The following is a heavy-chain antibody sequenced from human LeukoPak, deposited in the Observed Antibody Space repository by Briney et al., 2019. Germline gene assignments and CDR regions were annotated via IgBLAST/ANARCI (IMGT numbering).Heavy chain of an antibody. CDR3: ARHVNSNGSPSDY. CDR1: GGSFSGYY. Sequence: PSETLSLTCAVYGGSFSGYYWSWIRQPPGKGLEWMGEINHSGSTNYNPSLRSRVTISVDTSKNQFSLKLRSVTAADTAVYYCARHVNSNGSPSDYWGQGTLVTVSS. V-gene: IGHV4-34*01. D-gene: IGHD1-26*01. CDR2: INHSGST. J-gene: IGHJ4*02.